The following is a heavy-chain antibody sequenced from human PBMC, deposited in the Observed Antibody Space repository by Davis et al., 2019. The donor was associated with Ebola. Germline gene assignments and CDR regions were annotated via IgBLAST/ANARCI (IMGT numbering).Heavy chain of an antibody. CDR3: ARDQIYYYDSSGYHKTNYFDY. CDR2: IYYSGST. D-gene: IGHD3-22*01. J-gene: IGHJ4*02. Sequence: MPGGSLRLSCTVSGGSISSYYWSWIRQPPGKGLEWIGYIYYSGSTNYNPSLKSRVTISVDTSKNQLSLKLSSVTAADTAVYYCARDQIYYYDSSGYHKTNYFDYWGQGTLVTVSS. V-gene: IGHV4-59*01. CDR1: GGSISSYY.